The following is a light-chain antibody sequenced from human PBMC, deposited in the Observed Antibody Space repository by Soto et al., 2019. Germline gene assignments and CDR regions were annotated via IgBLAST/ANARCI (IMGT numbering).Light chain of an antibody. V-gene: IGLV3-21*02. CDR1: NIGSKS. J-gene: IGLJ3*02. Sequence: SYELTQPPSVSVAPGQTARLTCGGNNIGSKSVHWYQQKPGQAPVLVVFDDSGRPSGIPERSSGSNSGNMATLTITRVEAGDEADFYCQLWDTSSDPPKWVFGGGTKLTVL. CDR3: QLWDTSSDPPKWV. CDR2: DDS.